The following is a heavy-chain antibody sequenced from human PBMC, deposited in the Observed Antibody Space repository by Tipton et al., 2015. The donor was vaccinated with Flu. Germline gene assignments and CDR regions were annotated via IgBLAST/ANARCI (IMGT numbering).Heavy chain of an antibody. CDR2: IYPSGTT. J-gene: IGHJ4*02. CDR1: SGSIRSTNYF. V-gene: IGHV4-39*01. Sequence: LRLSCTVSSGSIRSTNYFCAWIRQPPGRRLELIGSIYPSGTTYYNPSLKSRVTISVDTSKSQFSLMLRSATAADTAVYYCARLSYYDVDLKNFYFDYWGQGTLVTVSS. D-gene: IGHD3-10*02. CDR3: ARLSYYDVDLKNFYFDY.